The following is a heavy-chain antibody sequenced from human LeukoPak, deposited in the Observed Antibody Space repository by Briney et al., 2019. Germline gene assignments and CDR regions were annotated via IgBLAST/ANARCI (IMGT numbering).Heavy chain of an antibody. V-gene: IGHV4-4*07. Sequence: PSETLSLTCTVSGGSISSYYWSWIRQPAGKGLEWIGRIYTSGSTNYNPSLKSRVTISVDTSKNQFSLKLSSVAAADTAVYYCAREGIVRAAFDIWGQGTMVTVSS. J-gene: IGHJ3*02. CDR1: GGSISSYY. CDR2: IYTSGST. CDR3: AREGIVRAAFDI. D-gene: IGHD1-26*01.